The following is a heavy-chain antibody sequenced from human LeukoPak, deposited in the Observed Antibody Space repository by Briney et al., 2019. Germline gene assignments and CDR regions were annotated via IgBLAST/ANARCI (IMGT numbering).Heavy chain of an antibody. CDR3: APTVDDYGDFPSLGY. D-gene: IGHD4-17*01. CDR1: GFTFSSYA. CDR2: ISWNSGSI. Sequence: GGSLRLSCAASGFTFSSYAMSWVRQAPGKGLEWVSGISWNSGSIGYADSVKGRFTISRDNAKNSLYLQMNSLRAEDTALYYCAPTVDDYGDFPSLGYWGQGTLVTVSS. J-gene: IGHJ4*02. V-gene: IGHV3-9*01.